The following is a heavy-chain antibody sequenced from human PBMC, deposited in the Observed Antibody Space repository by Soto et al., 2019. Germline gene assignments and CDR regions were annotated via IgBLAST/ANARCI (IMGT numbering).Heavy chain of an antibody. D-gene: IGHD2-2*01. CDR1: GFTFSSYG. Sequence: QVQLVESGGGVVQPGRSLRLSCAASGFTFSSYGMHWVRQAPGKGLEWVAVIWYDGSNKYSADSVKGRFTISRDNSKNTRYLQMNSLRAEDTAVYYCARGASSYRDIVVVPAAMSVPSWFDPWGQGTLVTVSS. CDR2: IWYDGSNK. J-gene: IGHJ5*02. V-gene: IGHV3-33*01. CDR3: ARGASSYRDIVVVPAAMSVPSWFDP.